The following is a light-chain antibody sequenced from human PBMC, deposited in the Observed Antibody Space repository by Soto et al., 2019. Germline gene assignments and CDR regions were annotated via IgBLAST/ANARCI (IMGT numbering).Light chain of an antibody. CDR1: QNINTL. CDR3: QQSYSSPRT. V-gene: IGKV1-39*01. J-gene: IGKJ1*01. Sequence: DIEITQSPSTLSSSVGDRVTITCRASQNINTLLAWYQQKPGKAPKLLIYAASTLQSGVPSRFSGSGSGTDFTLTISSLQPEDFATYHCQQSYSSPRTFGQGTKVDIK. CDR2: AAS.